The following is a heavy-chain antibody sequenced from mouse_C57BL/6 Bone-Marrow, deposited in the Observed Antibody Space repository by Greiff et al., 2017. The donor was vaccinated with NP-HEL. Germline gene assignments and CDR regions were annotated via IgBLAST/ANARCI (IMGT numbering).Heavy chain of an antibody. Sequence: DVMLVESGGGLVQPGGSLKLSCAASGFTFSDYYMYWVRQTPENRLEWVAYISNGGGSTYYPDTVKGRFTISRDNAKNTLYLQMSRLKSEDTAMYYCARHYYYGSSWFAYWGQGTLVTVSA. CDR2: ISNGGGST. CDR1: GFTFSDYY. D-gene: IGHD1-1*01. J-gene: IGHJ3*01. V-gene: IGHV5-12*01. CDR3: ARHYYYGSSWFAY.